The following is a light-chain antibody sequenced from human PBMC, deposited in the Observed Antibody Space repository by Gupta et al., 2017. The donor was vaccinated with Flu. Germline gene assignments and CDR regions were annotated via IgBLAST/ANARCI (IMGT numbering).Light chain of an antibody. V-gene: IGKV1-33*01. CDR3: QQYDNSWT. Sequence: DIQMTQSPSSLSASVGDRVTITCQASQDISNYLNWYQQKPGKAPKLLIYDASNLETGVPSRFSGSGSGTDFTFTISSLQPEDIATYYCQQYDNSWTFGQGTXVEIK. J-gene: IGKJ1*01. CDR1: QDISNY. CDR2: DAS.